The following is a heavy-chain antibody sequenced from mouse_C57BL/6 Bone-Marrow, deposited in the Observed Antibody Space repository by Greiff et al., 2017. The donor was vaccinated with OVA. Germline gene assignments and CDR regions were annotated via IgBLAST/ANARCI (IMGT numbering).Heavy chain of an antibody. Sequence: EVKLEESGEGLVKPGGSLKLSCAASGFTFSSYAMSWVRQTPEKRLEWVAYISSGGDYIYYADTVKGRFTISRDNARNTLYLQMSSLKSEDTAMYYCTRYYYGSSYVGPWFAYWGQGTLVTVSA. V-gene: IGHV5-9-1*02. D-gene: IGHD1-1*01. CDR2: ISSGGDYI. CDR1: GFTFSSYA. CDR3: TRYYYGSSYVGPWFAY. J-gene: IGHJ3*01.